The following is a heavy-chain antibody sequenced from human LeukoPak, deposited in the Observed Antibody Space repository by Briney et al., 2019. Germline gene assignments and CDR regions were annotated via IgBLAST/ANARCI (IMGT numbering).Heavy chain of an antibody. Sequence: AAVEVPCMASGYTFTSYDMHWVRQAPGQGFEWMGIINPSGDSTSYAQKFQGRVTMTRDTSTSTVYMELSSLRSEDTAVYYCASVLYCGADCYSGGYFFDYWGQGTIVAVSS. J-gene: IGHJ4*03. CDR1: GYTFTSYD. CDR3: ASVLYCGADCYSGGYFFDY. D-gene: IGHD2-21*02. V-gene: IGHV1-46*01. CDR2: INPSGDST.